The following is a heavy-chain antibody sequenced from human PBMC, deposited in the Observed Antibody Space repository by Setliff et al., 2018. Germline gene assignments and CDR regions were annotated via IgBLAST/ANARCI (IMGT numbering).Heavy chain of an antibody. CDR1: DDSISSRHYY. D-gene: IGHD3-3*01. V-gene: IGHV4-61*09. Sequence: KTSETLSLTCTVSDDSISSRHYYWSWIRQPAGKGLEWIGQIYTSWSTNYNPSLNSRVTISVDTSKNQFSLKLTSVTAADTAVYYCARMSGFQYIDVWGKGTTVTVSS. CDR2: IYTSWST. J-gene: IGHJ6*03. CDR3: ARMSGFQYIDV.